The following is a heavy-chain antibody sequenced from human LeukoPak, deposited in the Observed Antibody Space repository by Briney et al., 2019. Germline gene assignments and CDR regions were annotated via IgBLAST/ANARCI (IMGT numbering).Heavy chain of an antibody. J-gene: IGHJ4*02. V-gene: IGHV1-18*01. CDR3: ARDRMYYDYVWGSYRPVDY. Sequence: ASVKVSCKASGYTFTSYGISWVRQAPGQGLEWMGWISAYNGNTNYAQKLQGGVTMTTDTSTSTAYMELRSLRSDDTAVYYCARDRMYYDYVWGSYRPVDYWGQGTLVTVSS. CDR2: ISAYNGNT. D-gene: IGHD3-16*02. CDR1: GYTFTSYG.